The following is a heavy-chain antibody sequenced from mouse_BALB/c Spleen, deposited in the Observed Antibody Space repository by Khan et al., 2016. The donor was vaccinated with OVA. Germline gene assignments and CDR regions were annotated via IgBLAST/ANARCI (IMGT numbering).Heavy chain of an antibody. CDR2: INPTSGYT. CDR1: GYTFTTYW. Sequence: QVQLQQSGAERAKPGASVKMSCKASGYTFTTYWMHWVKQSLGRGLEGMDTINPTSGYTDYNEKFKDRATLSADKSSSTAYMQLSSLTSEDSAVYYCTRDRIDYWGQGTTLTVSS. CDR3: TRDRIDY. V-gene: IGHV1-7*01. J-gene: IGHJ2*01.